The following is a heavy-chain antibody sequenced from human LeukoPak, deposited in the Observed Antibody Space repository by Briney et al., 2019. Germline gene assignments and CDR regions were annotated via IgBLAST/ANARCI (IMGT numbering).Heavy chain of an antibody. CDR2: INHSGST. V-gene: IGHV4-34*01. Sequence: PSETLSLTCAVYGGSLSGYYWSWIRQPPGKWLEWIGEINHSGSTNYNPSLKSRVTISVDTSKNQFSLKLSSVTAADTAVYYCARGKKYYYGSGSYSGNWFDPWGQGTLVTVSS. D-gene: IGHD3-10*01. CDR1: GGSLSGYY. J-gene: IGHJ5*02. CDR3: ARGKKYYYGSGSYSGNWFDP.